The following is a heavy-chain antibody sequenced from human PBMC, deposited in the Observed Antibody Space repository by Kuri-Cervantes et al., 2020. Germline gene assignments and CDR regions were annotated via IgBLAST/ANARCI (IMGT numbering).Heavy chain of an antibody. Sequence: GESLKISCAASGFTFDDHGMSWVRQTPGKGLEWVSGINWNGGSTGYADSVKGRFTISRDNSKNTLYLQMNSLRAEDTAVYYCAKDLIFNGSGGSCYFDYWGQGTLVTVSS. V-gene: IGHV3-20*04. J-gene: IGHJ4*02. CDR1: GFTFDDHG. CDR3: AKDLIFNGSGGSCYFDY. D-gene: IGHD2-15*01. CDR2: INWNGGST.